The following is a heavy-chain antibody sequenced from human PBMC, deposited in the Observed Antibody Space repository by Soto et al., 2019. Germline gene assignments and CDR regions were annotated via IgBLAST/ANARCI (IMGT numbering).Heavy chain of an antibody. CDR2: IYYSGST. CDR1: GGSISSGGYY. Sequence: LSLTCTVSGGSISSGGYYWSWIRQHPGKGLEWIGYIYYSGSTYYNPSLKSRVTISVDTSKNQFSLKLSSVTAADTAVYYCARDSSLNWFDPWGQGTLVTVSS. D-gene: IGHD2-2*01. CDR3: ARDSSLNWFDP. V-gene: IGHV4-31*03. J-gene: IGHJ5*02.